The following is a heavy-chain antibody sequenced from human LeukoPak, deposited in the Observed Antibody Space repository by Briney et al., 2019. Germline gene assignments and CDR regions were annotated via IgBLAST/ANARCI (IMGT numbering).Heavy chain of an antibody. D-gene: IGHD4-17*01. J-gene: IGHJ3*02. CDR3: ARESRDYGDPDAFDI. Sequence: GGSLRLSCAASGFTFSSYWMHWVRQAPGKGLVWVSRINSDGSSTSYADSVKGRFTISRDNAKNTLYLQMNSLRAEDTAVYYCARESRDYGDPDAFDIWGQGTMVTVSS. CDR2: INSDGSST. V-gene: IGHV3-74*01. CDR1: GFTFSSYW.